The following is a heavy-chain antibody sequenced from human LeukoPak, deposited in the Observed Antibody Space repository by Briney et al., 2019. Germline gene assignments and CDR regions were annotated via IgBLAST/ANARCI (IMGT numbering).Heavy chain of an antibody. D-gene: IGHD3-9*01. Sequence: GRSLRLSRAASGFTFSNAWMSWVPDAPGKGLEWVGRIKSKTDGGTTDYAAPVKGRFTISRDDSKNTLYLQMNSLKTEDTAVYYCTTDRFSYYDILTGTRDYWGQGTLVTVSS. CDR1: GFTFSNAW. CDR3: TTDRFSYYDILTGTRDY. CDR2: IKSKTDGGTT. J-gene: IGHJ4*02. V-gene: IGHV3-15*01.